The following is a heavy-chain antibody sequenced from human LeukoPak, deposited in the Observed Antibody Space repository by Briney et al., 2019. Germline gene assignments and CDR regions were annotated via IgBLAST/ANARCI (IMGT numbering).Heavy chain of an antibody. D-gene: IGHD3-3*01. CDR1: GGSVTSTNW. Sequence: SETLSLTCGVSGGSVTSTNWWAWVRQPPGKGLEWIGEVHLDGRTNYNPSLKSRLTISVDLSENHISLKLTSVTAADTAVYYCAREGGFFRPLDYSGQGTLVTVSS. J-gene: IGHJ4*02. CDR2: VHLDGRT. CDR3: AREGGFFRPLDY. V-gene: IGHV4-4*02.